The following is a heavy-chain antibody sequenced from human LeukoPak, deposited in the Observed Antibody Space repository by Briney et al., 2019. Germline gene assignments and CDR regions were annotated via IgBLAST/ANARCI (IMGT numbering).Heavy chain of an antibody. CDR3: ARDAQSGAFSDFDY. CDR1: GFTFGNYA. V-gene: IGHV3-30-3*01. Sequence: GGSLRLSCEASGFTFGNYAIHWVRQVPGGGLEWVAIITHNGGTQYYADSVKGRFTISRDNSKSTVFLQMNSLRPEDTAVYYCARDAQSGAFSDFDYWGQGTLVTVSS. D-gene: IGHD1-26*01. CDR2: ITHNGGTQ. J-gene: IGHJ4*02.